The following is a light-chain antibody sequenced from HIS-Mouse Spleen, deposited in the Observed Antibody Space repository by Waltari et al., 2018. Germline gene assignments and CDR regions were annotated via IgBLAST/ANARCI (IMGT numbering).Light chain of an antibody. J-gene: IGLJ1*01. CDR3: CSYAGSSLV. V-gene: IGLV2-23*01. Sequence: QSALTQPASVSGSPGQSITISCTGTSRDVGSYNLFSWYQQHPGKAPKLMIYEGSKRPSGVSNRFSGSKSGNTASLTISGLQAEDEADYYCCSYAGSSLVFGTGTKVTVL. CDR1: SRDVGSYNL. CDR2: EGS.